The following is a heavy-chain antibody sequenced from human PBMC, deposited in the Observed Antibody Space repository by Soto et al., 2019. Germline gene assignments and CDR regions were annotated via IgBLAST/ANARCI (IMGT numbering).Heavy chain of an antibody. Sequence: PSETLSLTCSVSGGSLRSNYWSWIRQSPGKGLEWIGFIYYSGITIYNPSLKSRVTMSLDRSKNQFSLKLNSLTAADTGVYYCARDSRIQSRLPRNYYDYYGLDVWGHGTTVTVSS. CDR3: ARDSRIQSRLPRNYYDYYGLDV. V-gene: IGHV4-59*01. D-gene: IGHD5-18*01. CDR2: IYYSGIT. CDR1: GGSLRSNY. J-gene: IGHJ6*02.